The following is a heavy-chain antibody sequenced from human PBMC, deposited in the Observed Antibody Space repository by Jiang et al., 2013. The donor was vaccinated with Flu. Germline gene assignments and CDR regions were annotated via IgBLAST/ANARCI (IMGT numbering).Heavy chain of an antibody. CDR2: VSYDGDKT. Sequence: AVSYDGDKTYYADSARGRFTISRDNSKNTLYLQVNSLRPEDTAFYYCARGDYNAKRTFDSWGQGTLVTVSS. J-gene: IGHJ4*02. D-gene: IGHD4-11*01. CDR3: ARGDYNAKRTFDS. V-gene: IGHV3-30*03.